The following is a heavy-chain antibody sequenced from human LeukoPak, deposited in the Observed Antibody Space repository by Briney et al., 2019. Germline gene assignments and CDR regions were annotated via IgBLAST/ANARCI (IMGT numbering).Heavy chain of an antibody. D-gene: IGHD5-18*01. V-gene: IGHV1-2*02. Sequence: ASVKVSCKASGYTFTGYHMHWVRQTPGQGLEWMGWINPNSGDTNYAQKFQGRVTMTRDTSISTAYMELSRLTSDDTAVYYCARGRTVDTAMVDNDYWGQGTLVTVSS. CDR3: ARGRTVDTAMVDNDY. J-gene: IGHJ4*02. CDR2: INPNSGDT. CDR1: GYTFTGYH.